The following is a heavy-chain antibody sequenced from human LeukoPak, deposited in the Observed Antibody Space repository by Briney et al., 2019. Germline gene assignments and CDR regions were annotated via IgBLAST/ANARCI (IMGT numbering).Heavy chain of an antibody. J-gene: IGHJ6*03. V-gene: IGHV4-39*07. CDR2: IYYSGST. Sequence: KPSETLSLTCTVSGGSISSSSYYWGWIRQPPGKGLEWIGSIYYSGSTYYNPSLKSRVTISVDTSKNQFSLKLSSVTAADTAVYYCASIKAMVTYYYYYYYMDVWGKGTTVTVSS. CDR3: ASIKAMVTYYYYYYYMDV. CDR1: GGSISSSSYY. D-gene: IGHD5-18*01.